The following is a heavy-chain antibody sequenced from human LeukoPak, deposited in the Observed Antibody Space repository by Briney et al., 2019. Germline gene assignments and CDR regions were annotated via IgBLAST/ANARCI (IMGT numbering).Heavy chain of an antibody. CDR2: IAYDGTIR. Sequence: GGSLRLSCVASGFTFSTYAMHWVRQAPGKGLEWVTVIAYDGTIRYYADSVKGRFTISRDDSQNTLYLQMNSLRAEDTAVYYCARDLIVGAPDYFDFWGQGTLVTVSS. CDR1: GFTFSTYA. V-gene: IGHV3-30*04. D-gene: IGHD1-26*01. J-gene: IGHJ4*02. CDR3: ARDLIVGAPDYFDF.